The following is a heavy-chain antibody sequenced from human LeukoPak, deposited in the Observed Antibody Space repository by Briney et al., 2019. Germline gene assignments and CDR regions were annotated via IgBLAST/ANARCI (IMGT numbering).Heavy chain of an antibody. CDR1: GGSITNTYYY. J-gene: IGHJ6*03. V-gene: IGHV4-39*06. CDR3: ARRSRYYYYIDV. CDR2: IYYIGNT. Sequence: SETLSLTCTVSGGSITNTYYYSAWIRQPPEKGLEWIGSIYYIGNTYYNPSLKSRVTVSVDTSKNQFALKLSSETAADTAVYYCARRSRYYYYIDVWGKGTTVTVSS.